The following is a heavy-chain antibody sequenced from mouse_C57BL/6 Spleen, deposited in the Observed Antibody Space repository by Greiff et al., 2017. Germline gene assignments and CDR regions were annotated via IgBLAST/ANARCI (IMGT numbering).Heavy chain of an antibody. CDR2: IWSGGST. V-gene: IGHV2-2*01. Sequence: QVQLKESGPGLVQPSQSLSITCTVSGFSLTSYGVHWVRQSPGKGLEWLGVIWSGGSTDYNAAFISRLSISKDNSKSQVFFKMNSLQEDDTAIYYCASYYDYDEGFAYWGQGTLVTVSA. D-gene: IGHD2-4*01. CDR1: GFSLTSYG. CDR3: ASYYDYDEGFAY. J-gene: IGHJ3*01.